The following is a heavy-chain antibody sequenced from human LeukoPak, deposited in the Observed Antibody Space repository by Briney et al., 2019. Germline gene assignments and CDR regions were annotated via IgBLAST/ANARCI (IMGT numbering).Heavy chain of an antibody. CDR3: ARFGSGSYKYYFDY. Sequence: SETLSLTCAVYGGSFSGYYWSWIRQPPGKGLEWIGEINHSGSTNYNPSLKSRVTISVDTSKNQFSLKLSSVTAADTAVDYWARFGSGSYKYYFDYWGQGTLVTVSS. CDR1: GGSFSGYY. D-gene: IGHD3-10*01. CDR2: INHSGST. V-gene: IGHV4-34*01. J-gene: IGHJ4*02.